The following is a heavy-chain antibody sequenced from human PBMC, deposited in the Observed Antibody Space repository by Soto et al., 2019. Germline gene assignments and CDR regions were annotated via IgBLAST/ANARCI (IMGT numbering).Heavy chain of an antibody. V-gene: IGHV3-23*01. CDR2: ISGSGGST. CDR3: AKEVSLGSTVDLGY. Sequence: GGSLRLSCAASGFTFSIFAMSWVRQSPGKGLEWVSTISGSGGSTYYADAVKGRFTISRDNSMGTLYLQMKSLRVEGTAIYYCAKEVSLGSTVDLGYWGQGALVTVSS. J-gene: IGHJ4*02. D-gene: IGHD7-27*01. CDR1: GFTFSIFA.